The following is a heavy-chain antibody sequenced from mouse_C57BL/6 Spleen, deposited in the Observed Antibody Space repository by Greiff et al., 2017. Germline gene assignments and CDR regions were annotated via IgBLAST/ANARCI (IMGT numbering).Heavy chain of an antibody. V-gene: IGHV1-64*01. J-gene: IGHJ1*03. Sequence: QVQLQQSGAELVKPGASVKLSCKASGYTFTSYWMHWVKQRPGQGLEWIGMIHPNSGSTNYNEKFKGKATLTADKSSSTAYMELRSLTSEDSAVYFCARRGDYYGDVWGTGTTVTVSS. CDR3: ARRGDYYGDV. D-gene: IGHD1-1*01. CDR1: GYTFTSYW. CDR2: IHPNSGST.